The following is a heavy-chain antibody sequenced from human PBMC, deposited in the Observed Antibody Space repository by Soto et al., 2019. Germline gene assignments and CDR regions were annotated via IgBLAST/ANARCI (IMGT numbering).Heavy chain of an antibody. CDR1: GDSITSMYH. CDR3: ASFPSSGGNSPYYAMDV. V-gene: IGHV4-38-2*01. D-gene: IGHD1-1*01. J-gene: IGHJ6*02. CDR2: SCHGWTT. Sequence: PSETLSLTCAVSGDSITSMYHWAWIRQPPGSGVWCVASSCHGWTTYYTPSLTRPATLSVDTSKYQFSLNLRCVTAADSPVYYCASFPSSGGNSPYYAMDVWCPGTTVTVSS.